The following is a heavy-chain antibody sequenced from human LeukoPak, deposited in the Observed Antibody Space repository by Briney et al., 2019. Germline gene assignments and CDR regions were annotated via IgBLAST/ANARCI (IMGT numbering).Heavy chain of an antibody. J-gene: IGHJ4*02. V-gene: IGHV3-30-3*01. D-gene: IGHD3-3*01. Sequence: GGSLRLSCAASGFTFSSYAMHWVRQAPGKGLEWVAVISYDGSNKYYADSVKGRFTISRDNSKNTLYLQMNSLRAEDTAVYYCAKDRQRYDFWSGYYGYYFDYWGQGTLVTVSS. CDR3: AKDRQRYDFWSGYYGYYFDY. CDR2: ISYDGSNK. CDR1: GFTFSSYA.